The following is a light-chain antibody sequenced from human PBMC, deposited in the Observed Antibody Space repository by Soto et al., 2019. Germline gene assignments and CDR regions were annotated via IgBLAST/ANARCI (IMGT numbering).Light chain of an antibody. Sequence: DIQMTQSPSSLSVSVGDRVTMSCRTSQDIAFYLNWYQQKPGKAPQLLIYGASNLQHGAPSRFSGSGSGTDFTLTITSLQPEDFATYFCQQNYYIPYTFGQGPSWRS. CDR2: GAS. CDR3: QQNYYIPYT. CDR1: QDIAFY. V-gene: IGKV1-39*01. J-gene: IGKJ2*01.